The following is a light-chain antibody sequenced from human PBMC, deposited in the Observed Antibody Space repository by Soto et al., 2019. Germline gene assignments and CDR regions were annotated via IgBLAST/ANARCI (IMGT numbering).Light chain of an antibody. J-gene: IGKJ5*01. Sequence: EIVLTQSPGTLSLSPGERATLSCRASQSVSSSNFAWYQQKPGQAPSLLIYGASSRATGIPDRFSGSGSGTDFTLTISRLEPEDCAVYYCQQYDDSPITFGQGTRLEIK. V-gene: IGKV3-20*01. CDR2: GAS. CDR3: QQYDDSPIT. CDR1: QSVSSSN.